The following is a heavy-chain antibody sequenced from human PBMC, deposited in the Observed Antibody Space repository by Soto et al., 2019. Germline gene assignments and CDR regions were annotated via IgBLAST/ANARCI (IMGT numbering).Heavy chain of an antibody. D-gene: IGHD3-16*01. J-gene: IGHJ4*02. Sequence: PGGSLRLSCVVSGLSFSRNSMHWVRQAPGKGLEWVSSISSGSAYIFYADSVKGRFTISRGNAKNSLYLQMNSLTAEDTAVYYCARDTLRGDFDYWGQGTLVTVSS. CDR2: ISSGSAYI. V-gene: IGHV3-21*01. CDR1: GLSFSRNS. CDR3: ARDTLRGDFDY.